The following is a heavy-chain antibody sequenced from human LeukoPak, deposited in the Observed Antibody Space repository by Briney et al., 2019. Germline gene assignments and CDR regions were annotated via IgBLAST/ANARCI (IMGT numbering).Heavy chain of an antibody. Sequence: AGSLSLSCAASGFTFSGYWMHWVRQAPGKGLVWVSRITSDGSCTSYADSVKGRFTISRDNAKNTLYLQMISLRAEDTAVYYCARDTGWYFDLWGRGTLDTVSS. V-gene: IGHV3-74*01. CDR3: ARDTGWYFDL. CDR2: ITSDGSCT. D-gene: IGHD4-17*01. J-gene: IGHJ2*01. CDR1: GFTFSGYW.